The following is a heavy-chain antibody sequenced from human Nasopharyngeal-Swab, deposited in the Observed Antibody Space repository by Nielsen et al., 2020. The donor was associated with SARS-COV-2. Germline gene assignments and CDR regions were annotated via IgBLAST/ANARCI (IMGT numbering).Heavy chain of an antibody. CDR2: ISSSGSTI. CDR1: GFTFSSYA. Sequence: GESLKISCAASGFTFSSYAMSWVRQAPGKGLEWVSYISSSGSTIYYADSVKGRFTISRDNAKNSLYLQMNSLRAEDTAVYYCASSVFGGDAFDIWGQGTMVTVSS. D-gene: IGHD3-10*01. CDR3: ASSVFGGDAFDI. V-gene: IGHV3-48*04. J-gene: IGHJ3*02.